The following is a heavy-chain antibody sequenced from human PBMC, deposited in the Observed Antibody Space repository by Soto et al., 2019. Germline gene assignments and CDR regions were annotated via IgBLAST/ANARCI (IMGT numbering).Heavy chain of an antibody. D-gene: IGHD3-3*01. CDR3: AKDEGRFSKDYFNFGVEA. Sequence: QVQLVESGGGLVQPGRSLTLSCAASGFTFSTYGMHWVRQSPGKGLEWVAVISYDGSNQYYRDSVRDSFTIYRDTSRNTVDLQINILRAEDTAVYDCAKDEGRFSKDYFNFGVEAWGRGTTVTGS. CDR1: GFTFSTYG. CDR2: ISYDGSNQ. J-gene: IGHJ6*02. V-gene: IGHV3-30*18.